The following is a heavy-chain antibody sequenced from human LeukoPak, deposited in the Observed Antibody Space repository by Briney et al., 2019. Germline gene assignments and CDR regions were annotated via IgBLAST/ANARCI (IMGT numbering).Heavy chain of an antibody. CDR3: ARDYITMVRGAIGP. CDR2: INPNSGGT. D-gene: IGHD3-10*01. CDR1: GYTFTGYY. J-gene: IGHJ5*02. Sequence: ASVKVSCKASGYTFTGYYMHWVRQAPGQGLEWMGWINPNSGGTNYAQKFQGRVTMTRDTSISTAYMELSRLRSDDTAVYYCARDYITMVRGAIGPWGQGTLVTVSS. V-gene: IGHV1-2*02.